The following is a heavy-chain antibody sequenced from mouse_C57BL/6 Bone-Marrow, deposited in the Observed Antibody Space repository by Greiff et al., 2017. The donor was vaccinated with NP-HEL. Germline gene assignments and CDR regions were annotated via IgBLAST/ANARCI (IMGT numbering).Heavy chain of an antibody. V-gene: IGHV5-2*01. J-gene: IGHJ1*03. CDR1: EYEFPSHD. Sequence: EVKLMESGGGLVQPGESLKLSCESNEYEFPSHDMSWVRKTPEKRLELVAAINSAGGSTYYPDTMERRFIISRDNTKKTLYLQMSSLRSEDTAWYDCARLRAGYWYFDVWGTGTTVTVSS. D-gene: IGHD3-1*01. CDR2: INSAGGST. CDR3: ARLRAGYWYFDV.